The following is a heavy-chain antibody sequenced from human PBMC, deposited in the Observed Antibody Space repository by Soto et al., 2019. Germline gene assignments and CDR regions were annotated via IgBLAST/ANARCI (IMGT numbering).Heavy chain of an antibody. CDR2: INPSGGST. CDR1: GYTFTSYY. D-gene: IGHD2-21*02. V-gene: IGHV1-46*01. CDR3: ARDASQNVLAYCGGYCYSGWFDP. Sequence: QVQLVQSGAEVKKPGASVKVSCKASGYTFTSYYMHWVRQAPGQGLEWMGIINPSGGSTSYAQKFTGRVTMTRYTSTSTVYMELSSLRSEDTAVYYCARDASQNVLAYCGGYCYSGWFDPWGQGTLVTVSS. J-gene: IGHJ5*02.